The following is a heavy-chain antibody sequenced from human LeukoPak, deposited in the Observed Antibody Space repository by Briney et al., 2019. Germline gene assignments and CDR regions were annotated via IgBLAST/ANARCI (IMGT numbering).Heavy chain of an antibody. CDR2: IIPIFGTA. D-gene: IGHD2-15*01. CDR3: AREAVVAPATVSYYGMDV. J-gene: IGHJ6*04. CDR1: GDTFSNYA. Sequence: GASVKVSCKASGDTFSNYAFSWVRQAPGQGLEWMGGIIPIFGTANYAQIFQGRVTITADEPTSTAYMELSSLTSEDTAVYYCAREAVVAPATVSYYGMDVWGKGTTVTVSS. V-gene: IGHV1-69*13.